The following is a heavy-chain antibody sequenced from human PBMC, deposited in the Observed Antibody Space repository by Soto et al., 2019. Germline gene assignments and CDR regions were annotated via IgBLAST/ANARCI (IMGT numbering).Heavy chain of an antibody. CDR1: GGSISSGGYS. Sequence: PSETLSLTCAVSGGSISSGGYSWSWIRQPPGKGLEWIGYIYHSGSTYYNPSLKSRVTISVDRSKNQFSLKLSSVTAADTAVYYCASQKIDYDILPGYSYYGMDVRALGTTVPVS. D-gene: IGHD3-9*01. CDR2: IYHSGST. J-gene: IGHJ6*02. V-gene: IGHV4-30-2*01. CDR3: ASQKIDYDILPGYSYYGMDV.